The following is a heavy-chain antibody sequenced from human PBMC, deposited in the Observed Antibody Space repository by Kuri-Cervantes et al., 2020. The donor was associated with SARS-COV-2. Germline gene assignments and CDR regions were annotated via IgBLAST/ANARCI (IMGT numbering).Heavy chain of an antibody. CDR3: AKVGTSIAVSGRFDY. CDR2: ISSSGSTI. D-gene: IGHD6-19*01. CDR1: GFTFSSYE. Sequence: GGSLRLSCAASGFTFSSYEMNWVRQAPGKGLEWVSYISSSGSTIYYADSVKGRFTISRDNAKNSLYLQMNSLRAGDTAVYYCAKVGTSIAVSGRFDYWGQGTLVTVSS. J-gene: IGHJ4*02. V-gene: IGHV3-48*03.